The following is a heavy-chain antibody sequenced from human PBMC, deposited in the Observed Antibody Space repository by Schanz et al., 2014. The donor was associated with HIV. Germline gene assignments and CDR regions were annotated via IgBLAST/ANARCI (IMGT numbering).Heavy chain of an antibody. CDR2: INLGGGSA. CDR3: ARDGSKWNFEY. Sequence: QVQLVQPGAEVKKPGSSVKVSCKASGYTFTNYFIHWVRQAPGQGLEWMARINLGGGSAIYAQKFQGRVTITRDTSTSTDHMELSSLRSEDTAVYYCARDGSKWNFEYWGQGTLVTVSP. J-gene: IGHJ4*02. D-gene: IGHD4-4*01. V-gene: IGHV1-46*01. CDR1: GYTFTNYF.